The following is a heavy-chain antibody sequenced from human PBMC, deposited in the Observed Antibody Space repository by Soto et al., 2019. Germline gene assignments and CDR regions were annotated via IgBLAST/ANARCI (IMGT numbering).Heavy chain of an antibody. D-gene: IGHD1-26*01. CDR3: TRDASRDRSARGWFDP. CDR2: ISSNSAYI. V-gene: IGHV3-21*01. J-gene: IGHJ5*02. CDR1: GFTFRSFT. Sequence: GSLRPSCEASGFTFRSFTMNWVRQAPGKGLEWVTTISSNSAYIYYTDALRGRFTITRDNAKNSLHLQMNSPRAEDTAVYYCTRDASRDRSARGWFDPWGPGTLVTVSS.